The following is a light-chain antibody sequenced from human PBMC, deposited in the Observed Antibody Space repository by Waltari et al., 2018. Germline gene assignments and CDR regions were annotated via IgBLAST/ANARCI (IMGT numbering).Light chain of an antibody. V-gene: IGKV3-15*01. CDR2: GSA. CDR3: QQYNNWPPT. CDR1: QSISSN. J-gene: IGKJ4*01. Sequence: EIVMTQSPATLSVPPGGRATVSCRASQSISSNFAWYQQKPGLAPRLLIYGSATRAPGSPARFSGSGSGTEFTLTISSLQSEDFAVYSCQQYNNWPPTFGGGTKVEIK.